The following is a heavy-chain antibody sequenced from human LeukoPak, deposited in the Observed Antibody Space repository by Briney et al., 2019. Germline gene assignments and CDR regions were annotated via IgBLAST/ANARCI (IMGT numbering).Heavy chain of an antibody. CDR2: INPNSGGT. Sequence: ASVKVSCKASGYTFTGYYMHWVRQAPGQGLEWMGWINPNSGGTNYAQKFQGRVTMTRDTSINTAYMELSRLRSDDTAVYYCARDAVDTAMVIVSPSFDYWGQGTLVTVSS. J-gene: IGHJ4*02. D-gene: IGHD5-18*01. V-gene: IGHV1-2*02. CDR3: ARDAVDTAMVIVSPSFDY. CDR1: GYTFTGYY.